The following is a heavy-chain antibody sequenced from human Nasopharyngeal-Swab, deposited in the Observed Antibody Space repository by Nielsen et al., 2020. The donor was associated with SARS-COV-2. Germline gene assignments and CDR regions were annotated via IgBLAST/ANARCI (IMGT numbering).Heavy chain of an antibody. CDR3: AKVLLPTYSGSYLLYNYGMDV. CDR1: GFTFSSNA. D-gene: IGHD1-26*01. Sequence: GGFLRLSCAASGFTFSSNAMTWVRQAPGKGLEWVSIISGNGGNTYYADSVKGRFTISRDNSKNTVYLQMNSLRAEDTAVYYCAKVLLPTYSGSYLLYNYGMDVWGQGTTVIVSS. CDR2: ISGNGGNT. V-gene: IGHV3-23*01. J-gene: IGHJ6*02.